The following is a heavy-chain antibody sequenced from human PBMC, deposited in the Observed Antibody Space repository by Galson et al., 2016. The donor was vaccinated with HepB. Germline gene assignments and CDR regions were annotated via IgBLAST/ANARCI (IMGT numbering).Heavy chain of an antibody. CDR2: INPNRGGT. D-gene: IGHD4-23*01. CDR3: ARDVGYGGSCLDY. J-gene: IGHJ4*02. CDR1: GYTFTGHY. Sequence: SVKVSCKASGYTFTGHYMHWVRQAPGQGLEWVGWINPNRGGTNFAQKFHGRVTMTEDTSISTVYMELSSLRSDDTAVYYCARDVGYGGSCLDYWGQGTQVSVSS. V-gene: IGHV1-2*02.